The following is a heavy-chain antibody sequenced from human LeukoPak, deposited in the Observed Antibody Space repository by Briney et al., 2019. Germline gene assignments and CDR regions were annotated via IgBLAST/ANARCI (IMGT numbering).Heavy chain of an antibody. CDR1: GYTFTGYY. Sequence: EASVKVSCKASGYTFTGYYMHWVRQAPGQGLEWMGWINPNSGGTNYAQKLQGRVTMTTDTSTSTAYMELRSLRSDDTAVYYCARYYGSGSYWVGYYYYYMDVWGKGTTVTISS. CDR3: ARYYGSGSYWVGYYYYYMDV. V-gene: IGHV1-2*02. CDR2: INPNSGGT. D-gene: IGHD3-10*01. J-gene: IGHJ6*03.